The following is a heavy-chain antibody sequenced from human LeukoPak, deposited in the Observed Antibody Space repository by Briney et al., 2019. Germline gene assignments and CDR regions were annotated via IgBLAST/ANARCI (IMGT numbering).Heavy chain of an antibody. CDR1: GFTFSTYG. CDR2: IWYDGSNK. Sequence: GGSLRLSCAASGFTFSTYGMHWVRQAQGKGLEWVAVIWYDGSNKYYADSVKGRFTIPRDNSKNTLYLQMNSLRDEDTALYYCAKAGIGVVGYFDYWGQGTLVTVSS. CDR3: AKAGIGVVGYFDY. J-gene: IGHJ4*02. D-gene: IGHD6-19*01. V-gene: IGHV3-33*06.